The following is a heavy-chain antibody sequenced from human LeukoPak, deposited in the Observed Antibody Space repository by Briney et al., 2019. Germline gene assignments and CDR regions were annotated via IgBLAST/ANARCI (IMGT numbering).Heavy chain of an antibody. CDR2: AGWAGGTT. J-gene: IGHJ4*02. V-gene: IGHV3-43*01. D-gene: IGHD3-10*02. Sequence: GGSLRLSCATSGFNFDRYTIHWVRKAPGKGLEWVSLAGWAGGTTFYSDSVRGRFTISRDSGRKSVYLQMNSLTTDDTAFYFCAKELDTMFFDYWGQGALVTVSS. CDR3: AKELDTMFFDY. CDR1: GFNFDRYT.